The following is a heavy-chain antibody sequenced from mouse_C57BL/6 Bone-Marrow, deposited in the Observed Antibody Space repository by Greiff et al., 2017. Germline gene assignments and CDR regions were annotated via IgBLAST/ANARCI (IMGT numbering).Heavy chain of an antibody. CDR3: TREIYYGNPYYYAMDY. CDR1: GYTFTSYW. V-gene: IGHV1-5*01. Sequence: EVQLQQSGTVLARPGASVTMSCKTSGYTFTSYWMHWVKQRPGQGLEWIGAIYPGNSDTSYNQKFKGKAKLTAVTSASTAYMELSSLTNEDSAVYYCTREIYYGNPYYYAMDYWGQGTSVTVSS. D-gene: IGHD2-1*01. J-gene: IGHJ4*01. CDR2: IYPGNSDT.